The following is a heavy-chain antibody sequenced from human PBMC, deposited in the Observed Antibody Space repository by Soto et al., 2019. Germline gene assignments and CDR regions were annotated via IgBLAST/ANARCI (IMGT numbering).Heavy chain of an antibody. CDR1: GITFSPYW. D-gene: IGHD3-3*01. V-gene: IGHV3-7*01. J-gene: IGHJ4*02. Sequence: EVELVESGGGLVQPGGSLRLSCAASGITFSPYWMSWVRQAPGKGLEWVANIKHDGSVKYYVDSVKGRFTISRDNAKNSLYLQMNSLRVEDTAVYYCARGYDFWSGYTAFDYWGQGTLVTVSS. CDR3: ARGYDFWSGYTAFDY. CDR2: IKHDGSVK.